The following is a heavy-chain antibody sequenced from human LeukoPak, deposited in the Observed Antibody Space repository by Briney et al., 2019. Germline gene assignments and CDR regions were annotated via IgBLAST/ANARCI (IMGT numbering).Heavy chain of an antibody. CDR1: GFTFNNYW. CDR3: LAGYYYYYMDV. D-gene: IGHD6-13*01. V-gene: IGHV3-74*01. J-gene: IGHJ6*03. Sequence: GGSLRLSCAASGFTFNNYWMHWVRQAPGKGLAWVARTNTHGTSANYADSVKGRFIISRDNANNTLYLQMNGPRDEDTGVYYALAGYYYYYMDVWGKGTTVTVSS. CDR2: TNTHGTSA.